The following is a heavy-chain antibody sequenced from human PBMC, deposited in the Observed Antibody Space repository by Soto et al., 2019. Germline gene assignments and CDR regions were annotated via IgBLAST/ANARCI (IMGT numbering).Heavy chain of an antibody. CDR3: AKGDKAAFSSVGATRNDAFDI. Sequence: GGSLRLSCAASGFTFSSYGMHWVRQAPGKGLEWVAVISYDGSNKYYADSVKGRFTISRDNSKNTLYLQMNSLRAEDTAVYYCAKGDKAAFSSVGATRNDAFDIWGQGTMVTVSS. CDR1: GFTFSSYG. CDR2: ISYDGSNK. D-gene: IGHD1-26*01. V-gene: IGHV3-30*18. J-gene: IGHJ3*02.